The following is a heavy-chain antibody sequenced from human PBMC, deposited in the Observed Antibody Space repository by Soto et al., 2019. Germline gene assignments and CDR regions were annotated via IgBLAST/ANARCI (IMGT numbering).Heavy chain of an antibody. Sequence: EVQLLESGGGLVQPGGSLRLSCAASGFTFSSYDMSWVRQAPGKGPEWVSGISGSGGGTYYADSVKGRFTISRDNSKNTLYMQMNSLRGEDTAVYYCAKSGTTYYFQHWGHGTLITVSS. CDR1: GFTFSSYD. CDR2: ISGSGGGT. CDR3: AKSGTTYYFQH. V-gene: IGHV3-23*01. D-gene: IGHD1-7*01. J-gene: IGHJ1*01.